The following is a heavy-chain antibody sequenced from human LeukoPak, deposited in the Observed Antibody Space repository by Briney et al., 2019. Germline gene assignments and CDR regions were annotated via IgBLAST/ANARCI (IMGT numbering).Heavy chain of an antibody. CDR3: ARERVSSGYFDY. D-gene: IGHD6-6*01. Sequence: GGSLRLSCAASGFTFSSYSMNWVRQAPGKGLEWVSSISSSSSYIYYGDSVKGRFTISRDNARNSLYLQMNSLRAEDTAVYYCARERVSSGYFDYWGQGTLVTVSS. J-gene: IGHJ4*02. CDR2: ISSSSSYI. V-gene: IGHV3-21*01. CDR1: GFTFSSYS.